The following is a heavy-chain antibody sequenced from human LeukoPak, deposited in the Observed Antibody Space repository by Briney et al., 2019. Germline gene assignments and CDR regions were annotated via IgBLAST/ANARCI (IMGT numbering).Heavy chain of an antibody. Sequence: GGSLRLSCAASGFTFSSYEMNWVRQAPGKGLEWVSYISSSGSTIYYADSVKGRFTISRDNAKNSLYLQMNSLRAEDTAVYYCARMGAQVVVVVAASSLDAFDIWGQGTMVTVSS. V-gene: IGHV3-48*03. D-gene: IGHD2-15*01. CDR2: ISSSGSTI. CDR3: ARMGAQVVVVVAASSLDAFDI. CDR1: GFTFSSYE. J-gene: IGHJ3*02.